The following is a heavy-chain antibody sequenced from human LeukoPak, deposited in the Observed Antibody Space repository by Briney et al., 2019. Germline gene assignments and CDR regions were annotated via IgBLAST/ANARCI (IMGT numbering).Heavy chain of an antibody. CDR1: GFTFSTYS. CDR2: ITSSSSYI. Sequence: GGSLRLSCAASGFTFSTYSMNWVRQAPGKGLEWVSSITSSSSYIYYTDSAKGRFTISRDNAKNSLYLQMNSLRAEDMAVYYCATDLIHYYGSGAKTWGQGTMVTVSS. V-gene: IGHV3-21*01. CDR3: ATDLIHYYGSGAKT. D-gene: IGHD3-10*01. J-gene: IGHJ3*01.